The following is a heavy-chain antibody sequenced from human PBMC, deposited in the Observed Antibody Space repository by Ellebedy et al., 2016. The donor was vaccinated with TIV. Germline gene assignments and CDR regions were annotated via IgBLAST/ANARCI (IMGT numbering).Heavy chain of an antibody. CDR1: AFTLGI. Sequence: GESLKISCTASAFTLGIMHWVRQAPGKGLEWVAVIARDGRGQQYRDSVKGRFTISRDDSENTLYLQMNSLRLEDAAVYYCARERYSSGREGIFDLWGQGTMVTVSS. CDR3: ARERYSSGREGIFDL. D-gene: IGHD3-22*01. V-gene: IGHV3-30*10. J-gene: IGHJ3*01. CDR2: IARDGRGQ.